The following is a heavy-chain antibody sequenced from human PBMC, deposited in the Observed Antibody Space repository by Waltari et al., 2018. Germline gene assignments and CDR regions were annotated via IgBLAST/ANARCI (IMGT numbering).Heavy chain of an antibody. CDR3: ARELPITIFGVVIRDFDY. Sequence: QVQLVQSGAEVKKPGASVKVSCKASGYTFTGYYMHWVRQAPGQGLEWMGWINPNSGGTNYAQKFQGRVTMTRDTSISTAYMELSRLRSDDTAVYYCARELPITIFGVVIRDFDYWGQGTLVTVSS. CDR1: GYTFTGYY. D-gene: IGHD3-3*01. J-gene: IGHJ4*02. V-gene: IGHV1-2*02. CDR2: INPNSGGT.